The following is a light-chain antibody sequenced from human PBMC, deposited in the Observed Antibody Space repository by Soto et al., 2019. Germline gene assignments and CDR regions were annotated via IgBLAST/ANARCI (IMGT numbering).Light chain of an antibody. J-gene: IGKJ5*01. V-gene: IGKV3-15*01. Sequence: EIVMTQSPATLSVSPGERATLSCRASQSIDGKLAWYRQRPGQAPRLLVYGASTRATGIPARFSGTGSGTEFTLTISSLQSDDFGVYYCQQYNRWTSITFGQGTRLEIK. CDR1: QSIDGK. CDR2: GAS. CDR3: QQYNRWTSIT.